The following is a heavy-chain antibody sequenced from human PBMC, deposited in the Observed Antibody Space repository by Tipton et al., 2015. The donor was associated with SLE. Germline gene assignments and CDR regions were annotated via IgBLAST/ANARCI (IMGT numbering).Heavy chain of an antibody. CDR3: ARAPGLDRDYYYYYYMDV. CDR2: INHSGGT. J-gene: IGHJ6*03. CDR1: GGSFSGYY. Sequence: TLSLTCAVYGGSFSGYYWSWLRQPPGKGLEWIGEINHSGGTNCNPSLKSRVTISVDTSKNQFSLKLRSVTAADTAVYYCARAPGLDRDYYYYYYMDVWGKGTAVTVSS. D-gene: IGHD3/OR15-3a*01. V-gene: IGHV4-34*01.